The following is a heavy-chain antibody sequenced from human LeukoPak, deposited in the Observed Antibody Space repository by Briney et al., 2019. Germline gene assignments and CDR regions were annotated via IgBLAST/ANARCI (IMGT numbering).Heavy chain of an antibody. CDR3: ARARYSSSWSWYNWFDP. J-gene: IGHJ5*02. Sequence: ASVKVSCKASGYTFTGYYMHWVRQAPGQGLEWMGWINPNSGGTNYAQKSQGRVTMTRDTSISTAYMELSRLRSDDTAVYYCARARYSSSWSWYNWFDPWGQGTLVTVSS. CDR2: INPNSGGT. CDR1: GYTFTGYY. V-gene: IGHV1-2*02. D-gene: IGHD6-13*01.